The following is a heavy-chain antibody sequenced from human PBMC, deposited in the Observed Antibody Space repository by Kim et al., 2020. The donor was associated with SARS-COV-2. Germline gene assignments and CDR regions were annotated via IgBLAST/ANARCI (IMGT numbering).Heavy chain of an antibody. J-gene: IGHJ6*02. D-gene: IGHD6-19*01. CDR2: ISAYNGNT. CDR1: GYTFTSYG. Sequence: ASVKVSCKASGYTFTSYGISWVRQAPGQGLEWMGWISAYNGNTNYAQKLQGRVTMTTDTSTSTAYMELRSLRSDDTAVYYCAREEGSGWGHYYGMDVWGQGTTVTVSS. V-gene: IGHV1-18*04. CDR3: AREEGSGWGHYYGMDV.